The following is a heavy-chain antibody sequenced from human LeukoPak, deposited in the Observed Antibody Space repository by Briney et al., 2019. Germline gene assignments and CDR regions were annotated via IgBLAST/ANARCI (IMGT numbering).Heavy chain of an antibody. J-gene: IGHJ4*02. CDR1: GGSISSSDYY. CDR3: ARDSTVGALDS. V-gene: IGHV4-39*07. CDR2: MFYNGAT. Sequence: SETLSLTCSVSGGSISSSDYYWGWIRQPPGKGLEWIGTMFYNGATKSNPSLSSRVSMSIDTSKNQFSLKLRSATAADTAVYYCARDSTVGALDSWGQGTLVTVSS. D-gene: IGHD1-26*01.